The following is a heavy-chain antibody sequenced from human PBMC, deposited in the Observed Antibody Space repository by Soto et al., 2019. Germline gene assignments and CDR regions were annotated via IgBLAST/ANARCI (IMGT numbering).Heavy chain of an antibody. J-gene: IGHJ6*02. CDR1: GFTFSSYS. CDR2: ISSSSSYI. D-gene: IGHD2-2*01. V-gene: IGHV3-21*01. CDR3: ARDGSSGIVVVPAAIPYYYGMDV. Sequence: GGSLRLSCAASGFTFSSYSMNWVRQAPGKGLEWVSSISSSSSYIYYADSVKGRFTISRDNAKNSLYLQMSSLRAEDTAVYYCARDGSSGIVVVPAAIPYYYGMDVWGQGTTVTVSS.